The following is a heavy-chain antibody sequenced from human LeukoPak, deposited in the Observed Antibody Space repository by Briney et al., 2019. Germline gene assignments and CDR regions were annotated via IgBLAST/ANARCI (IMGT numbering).Heavy chain of an antibody. CDR2: ICTAGDT. Sequence: GGALRLSCAASGFTFSSYEMHWVCQAAGKGREWVAAICTAGDTFYPGSVTGRCTISRDNAKNSLYLQMNSLRAGDTAVYYCARVLSGHGAFDIWGQGTMVTVSS. J-gene: IGHJ3*02. CDR3: ARVLSGHGAFDI. D-gene: IGHD2-15*01. V-gene: IGHV3-13*01. CDR1: GFTFSSYE.